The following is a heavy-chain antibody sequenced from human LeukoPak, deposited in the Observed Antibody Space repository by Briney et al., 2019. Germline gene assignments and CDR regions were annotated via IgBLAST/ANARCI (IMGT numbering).Heavy chain of an antibody. CDR3: AGRNGWYNY. CDR1: GDSVSSNRTS. J-gene: IGHJ4*02. D-gene: IGHD6-19*01. Sequence: SQTLSLTCAISGDSVSSNRTSWNWIRQSPSRGLEWLGRTYYRSKWYNDYAVSVNSRITIHPDTSKNQFSLQLNSVTPEDTAMYYCAGRNGWYNYWGQGTLVTVSS. CDR2: TYYRSKWYN. V-gene: IGHV6-1*01.